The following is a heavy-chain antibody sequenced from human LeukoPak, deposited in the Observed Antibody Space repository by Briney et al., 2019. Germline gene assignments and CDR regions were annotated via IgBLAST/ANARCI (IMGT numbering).Heavy chain of an antibody. CDR2: INHSGST. J-gene: IGHJ4*02. D-gene: IGHD2-2*01. CDR3: ARGTTGDCSSSSCYED. Sequence: ASETLSLACAVYGGSFSGYYWSWIRQPPGKGLEWIGEINHSGSTNYNPSLKSRVTISADTSKNQFSLKLSSVTAADTAVYYCARGTTGDCSSSSCYEDWGQGTLVTVSS. CDR1: GGSFSGYY. V-gene: IGHV4-34*01.